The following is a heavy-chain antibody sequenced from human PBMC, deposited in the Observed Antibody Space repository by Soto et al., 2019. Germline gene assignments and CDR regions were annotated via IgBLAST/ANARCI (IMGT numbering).Heavy chain of an antibody. CDR2: INPSGGST. J-gene: IGHJ5*02. CDR3: ARDWAXNYYGSGSYYPYNWFAP. CDR1: GYTFTSYY. D-gene: IGHD3-10*01. Sequence: ASVKVSCKASGYTFTSYYMHWVRQAPGQGLEWTGIINPSGGSTSYAQKFQGRVTMTRDTSTSTVYMELSSLRSEDTAVYYCARDWAXNYYGSGSYYPYNWFAPWGQGTLVTVSS. V-gene: IGHV1-46*01.